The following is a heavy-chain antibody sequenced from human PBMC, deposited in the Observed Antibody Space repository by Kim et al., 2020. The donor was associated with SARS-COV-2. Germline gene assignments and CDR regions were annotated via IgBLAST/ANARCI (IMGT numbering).Heavy chain of an antibody. CDR3: ARHALRSITMVRGVIGYGMDG. V-gene: IGHV4-39*01. CDR2: IYYRGST. D-gene: IGHD3-10*01. Sequence: SETLSLTCTVSGGSISSSSYYWGWIRQPPGKGLEWIGSIYYRGSTYYNQSLKSRVTISVDTSKNQFSLKLSSVTAADTAVYYCARHALRSITMVRGVIGYGMDGWGQGTTVTVSS. J-gene: IGHJ6*01. CDR1: GGSISSSSYY.